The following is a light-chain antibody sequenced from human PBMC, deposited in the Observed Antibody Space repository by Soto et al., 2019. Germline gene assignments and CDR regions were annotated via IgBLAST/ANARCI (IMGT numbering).Light chain of an antibody. Sequence: EIVLTQSPATLSLSPGERATLSCRASQTVSSSLAWYQQKPGQAPRLLIYEASNRATGIPDRFSGSWSGADFTLTISSLEPEDVALYYCQQHINWPLTFGGGTQVEIK. CDR1: QTVSSS. CDR2: EAS. J-gene: IGKJ4*01. V-gene: IGKV3-11*01. CDR3: QQHINWPLT.